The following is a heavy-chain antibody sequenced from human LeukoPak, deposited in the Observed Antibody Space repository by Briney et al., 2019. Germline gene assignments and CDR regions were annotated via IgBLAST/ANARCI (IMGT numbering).Heavy chain of an antibody. CDR2: IYYSGST. CDR3: ASGGYTYGPFDY. Sequence: SQTLSLTCTVSGGSISSGDYYWNWIRQPPGKGLEWIGYIYYSGSTYYNPSLKSRVTISVDTSKNQFSLKLSSVTAAGTAVYYCASGGYTYGPFDYWGQGTLVTVSS. V-gene: IGHV4-30-4*08. J-gene: IGHJ4*02. CDR1: GGSISSGDYY. D-gene: IGHD5-18*01.